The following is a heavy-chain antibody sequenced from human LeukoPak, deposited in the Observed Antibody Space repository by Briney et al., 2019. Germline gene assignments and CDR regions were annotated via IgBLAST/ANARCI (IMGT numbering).Heavy chain of an antibody. Sequence: SETLSLTCTVSGGSISSYYWSWIRQPPGKGLEWIGYICTSGSTNYNPSLKSRVTISADTSKNQFSLRLSYMTAADTAVYFCASLSYVEHDYWGQGTLVTVSS. CDR1: GGSISSYY. J-gene: IGHJ4*02. CDR2: ICTSGST. CDR3: ASLSYVEHDY. V-gene: IGHV4-4*09. D-gene: IGHD1-26*01.